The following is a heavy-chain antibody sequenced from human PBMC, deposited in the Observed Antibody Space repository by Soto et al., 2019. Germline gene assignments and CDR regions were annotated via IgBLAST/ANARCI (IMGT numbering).Heavy chain of an antibody. Sequence: QVRLVQSGAEVKKTESSVKVSCEASGTTFSNVAIGWVRQAPGQGLEWMGGIILPFGTPNYAQKFQGRVTISADESMTTVYMELRGLRSGDTAVYYCVRGPDYEGYFDYWGQGTLVTVSS. J-gene: IGHJ4*02. D-gene: IGHD3-22*01. CDR2: IILPFGTP. CDR1: GTTFSNVA. V-gene: IGHV1-69*12. CDR3: VRGPDYEGYFDY.